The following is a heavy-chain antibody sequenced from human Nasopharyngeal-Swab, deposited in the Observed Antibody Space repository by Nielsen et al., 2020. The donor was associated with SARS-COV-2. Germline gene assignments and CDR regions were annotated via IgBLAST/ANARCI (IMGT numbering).Heavy chain of an antibody. Sequence: GESLKISCAASGFTFSSYAMSWVRQAPGKGLEWVSAISGSGGSTYYADSVKGRFTISRDNSKSTLYLQMNSLRAEDTAVYYCAKEYSSGWYFPGYWGQGTLVTVSS. CDR2: ISGSGGST. CDR3: AKEYSSGWYFPGY. J-gene: IGHJ4*02. CDR1: GFTFSSYA. V-gene: IGHV3-23*01. D-gene: IGHD6-19*01.